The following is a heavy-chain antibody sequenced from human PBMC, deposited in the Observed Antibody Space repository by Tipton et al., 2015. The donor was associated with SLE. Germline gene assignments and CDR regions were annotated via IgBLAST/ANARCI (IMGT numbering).Heavy chain of an antibody. CDR3: ARLRITFSGVIIIPGSGFDI. Sequence: GLVKPSETLSLTCTLSGGSFSGYHWSWIRQPPGEGLEWIGEISHSGRTNYSPSLKSRVFISLDASRDQFSLKLSSVTAADTAVYYCARLRITFSGVIIIPGSGFDIWGQGTVVTVSS. J-gene: IGHJ3*02. D-gene: IGHD3-3*01. CDR2: ISHSGRT. CDR1: GGSFSGYH. V-gene: IGHV4-34*01.